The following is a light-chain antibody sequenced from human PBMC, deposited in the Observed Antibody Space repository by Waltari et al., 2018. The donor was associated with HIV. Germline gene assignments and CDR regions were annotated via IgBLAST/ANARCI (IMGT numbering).Light chain of an antibody. CDR3: QQYYLTPYS. CDR1: QSVLYSSNNKNH. Sequence: DIVMTQSPDSLAVSLGARATINCKSSQSVLYSSNNKNHLAWYQKKPGHPPKLLIYWASTRESGVPDRFSGSGSGTDFTLTISSLQAEDVAVYYCQQYYLTPYSFGQVTRLEI. J-gene: IGKJ2*01. CDR2: WAS. V-gene: IGKV4-1*01.